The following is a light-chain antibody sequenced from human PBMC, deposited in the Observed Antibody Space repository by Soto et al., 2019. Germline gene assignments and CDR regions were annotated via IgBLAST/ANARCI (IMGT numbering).Light chain of an antibody. Sequence: DIQMTQSPSSLSASVGDRVTITCRARQGISNYLAWYQQKPGKVPKLLIYAASTLQSADQSRFSGSGSGTDFTHTISSLQPEDEATDHCQKYNSAPRTFGQGTQVQIK. J-gene: IGKJ1*01. CDR1: QGISNY. V-gene: IGKV1-27*01. CDR3: QKYNSAPRT. CDR2: AAS.